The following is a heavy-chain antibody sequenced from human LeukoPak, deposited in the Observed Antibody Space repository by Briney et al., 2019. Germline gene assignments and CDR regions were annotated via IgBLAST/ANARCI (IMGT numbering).Heavy chain of an antibody. CDR3: ARGFSANYYDY. V-gene: IGHV1-18*01. D-gene: IGHD1-26*01. J-gene: IGHJ4*02. CDR2: ISGYNGHT. CDR1: GYTFTSYA. Sequence: GASVKVSCKTSGYTFTSYAISWVRQAPGQGLEWMGWISGYNGHTYSAQKFQGRLTMTTDTSTSTADMELRGLTSDDTAVFYCARGFSANYYDYWGQGPWSPSPQ.